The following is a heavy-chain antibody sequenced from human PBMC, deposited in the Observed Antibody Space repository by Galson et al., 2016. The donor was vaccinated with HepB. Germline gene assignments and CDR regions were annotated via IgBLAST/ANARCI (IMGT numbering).Heavy chain of an antibody. D-gene: IGHD3-3*01. CDR1: GFTSSSYA. J-gene: IGHJ6*02. V-gene: IGHV3-23*01. Sequence: SLRLSCAASGFTSSSYAMSWVRQAPGKGLEWVSAISGSGGSTYYADSVKGRFTFSRDNSKNPLYLQMNSLRAEDTAVYYCAKDLGFLEWLFFDSYYYYGMDVWGQGTTVTVSS. CDR3: AKDLGFLEWLFFDSYYYYGMDV. CDR2: ISGSGGST.